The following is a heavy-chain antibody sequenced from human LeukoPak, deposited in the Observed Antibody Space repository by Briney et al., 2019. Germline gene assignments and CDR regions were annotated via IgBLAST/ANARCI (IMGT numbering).Heavy chain of an antibody. V-gene: IGHV4-4*07. D-gene: IGHD5-18*01. CDR1: GGSISNYY. J-gene: IGHJ5*02. CDR2: IYTSGST. Sequence: PSETLSLTCTVSGGSISNYYWSWIRQPAGKGLEWIGRIYTSGSTNYNPSLKSRVTMSVDTSKNQFSLKLSSVTAADTAVYYCARENPGYSYGLMGGYNGFDPWGRGTLVTVSS. CDR3: ARENPGYSYGLMGGYNGFDP.